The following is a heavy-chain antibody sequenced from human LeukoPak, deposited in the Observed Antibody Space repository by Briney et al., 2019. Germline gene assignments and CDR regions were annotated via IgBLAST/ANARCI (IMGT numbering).Heavy chain of an antibody. CDR2: ASGSSTAI. D-gene: IGHD5-18*01. Sequence: GGSLRLSCEASGFTFKEYSISWVRQAPGRGLEWLVYASGSSTAIYHADSVKGRFTISRDNGKNSVYLQMTNLRGEDTAVYFCAREPRYSHYYLDVWGKGTTVTVSS. CDR3: AREPRYSHYYLDV. J-gene: IGHJ6*03. V-gene: IGHV3-48*04. CDR1: GFTFKEYS.